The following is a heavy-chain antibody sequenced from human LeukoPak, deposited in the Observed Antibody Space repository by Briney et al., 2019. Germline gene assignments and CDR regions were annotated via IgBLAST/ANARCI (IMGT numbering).Heavy chain of an antibody. CDR2: IYTSGST. CDR3: ARLPGASRPRYYFDY. CDR1: GGSISSYY. V-gene: IGHV4-4*07. J-gene: IGHJ4*02. Sequence: SETLSLTCTVSGGSISSYYWSWIRQPAGKGLEWIGRIYTSGSTNYNPSLKSRVTISVDTSKSQLSLKLTSVTAADTAVYYCARLPGASRPRYYFDYWGQGTLVTVSS. D-gene: IGHD6-6*01.